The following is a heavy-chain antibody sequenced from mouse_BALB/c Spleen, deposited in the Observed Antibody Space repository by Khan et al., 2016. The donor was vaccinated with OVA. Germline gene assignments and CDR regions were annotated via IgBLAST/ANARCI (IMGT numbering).Heavy chain of an antibody. V-gene: IGHV3-2*02. CDR2: ITYSGST. CDR3: ARRNV. CDR1: GYSITSDYA. J-gene: IGHJ1*01. Sequence: EVQLQEPGPGLVKPSQSLFLTCTVTGYSITSDYAWNWIRQFPGNKLEWMGYITYSGSTSYNPSLKSRISITRDTSKNQFFLQLNSVTTEDSATYFCARRNVWGAGTTVTVSS.